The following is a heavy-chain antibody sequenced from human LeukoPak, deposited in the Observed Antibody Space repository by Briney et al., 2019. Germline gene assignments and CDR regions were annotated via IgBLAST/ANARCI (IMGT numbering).Heavy chain of an antibody. CDR3: ARSGGELRLGYYFDY. Sequence: GGSLRLSCAASGYTFSSYWMSWVRQAPGKGLEWVANIKQDGSEKDYVDSVKGRFTISRDNAKNSLYLQMNSLRAEDTAVYYCARSGGELRLGYYFDYWGQGTLVTVSS. V-gene: IGHV3-7*01. CDR2: IKQDGSEK. CDR1: GYTFSSYW. D-gene: IGHD1-26*01. J-gene: IGHJ4*02.